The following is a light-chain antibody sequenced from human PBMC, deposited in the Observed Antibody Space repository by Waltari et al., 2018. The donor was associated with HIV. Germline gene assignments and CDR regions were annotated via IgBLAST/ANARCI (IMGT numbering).Light chain of an antibody. CDR1: HNITSRH. CDR2: NTF. CDR3: QQYDGSPT. Sequence: TQSPGTLSSSPGERATLSCRASHNITSRHLAWYQQRPGQAPRLLIYNTFDRAAGIPDRFSGSGSGADFTLTISRLEPEDSAVYHCQQYDGSPTFGLGTKLEIK. V-gene: IGKV3-20*01. J-gene: IGKJ2*01.